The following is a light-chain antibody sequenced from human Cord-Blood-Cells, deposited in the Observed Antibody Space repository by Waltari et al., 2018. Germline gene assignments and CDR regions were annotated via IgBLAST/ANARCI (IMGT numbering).Light chain of an antibody. CDR3: QQYNNWPPAVT. V-gene: IGKV3-15*01. J-gene: IGKJ5*01. CDR1: QSVSSN. Sequence: EIVMTQSPATLSVSPGKRATVSCRASQSVSSNLAWYQQKPGQAPRLLIYGASTRATGIPARFSGSGSGTEFTLTISSLQSEDFAVYYCQQYNNWPPAVTFGQGTRLEIK. CDR2: GAS.